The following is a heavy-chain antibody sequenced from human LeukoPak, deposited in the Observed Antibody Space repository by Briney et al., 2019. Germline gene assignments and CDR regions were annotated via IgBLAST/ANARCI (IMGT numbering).Heavy chain of an antibody. D-gene: IGHD2-2*01. CDR1: GGSISSGSYY. CDR3: ARDWYCSSTSCSDQHYYYYYMDV. V-gene: IGHV4-61*02. Sequence: SQTLSLTCTVSGGSISSGSYYWSWIRQPAGKGLEWIGRIYTSGSTNYNPSLKSRVTISVDTSKNQFSLKLSSVTAADTAVYYCARDWYCSSTSCSDQHYYYYYMDVWGEGTTVTVSS. CDR2: IYTSGST. J-gene: IGHJ6*03.